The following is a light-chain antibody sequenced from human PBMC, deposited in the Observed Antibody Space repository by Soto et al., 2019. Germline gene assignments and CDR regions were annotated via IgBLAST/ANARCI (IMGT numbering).Light chain of an antibody. CDR3: RSYTCCMTLV. CDR1: SSDVGGYKY. Sequence: QSVLTQPASVSEAPGQSITISCTGSSSDVGGYKYVSWYQQHPGKVPKLLIYDVTNRPSGVSNRFSGSKSGYTASLTISGLQSEDEAVYYRRSYTCCMTLVIAIGRTVTVL. J-gene: IGLJ1*01. CDR2: DVT. V-gene: IGLV2-14*01.